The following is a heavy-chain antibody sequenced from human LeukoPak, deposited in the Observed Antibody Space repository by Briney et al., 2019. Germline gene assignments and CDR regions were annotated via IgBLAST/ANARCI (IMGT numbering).Heavy chain of an antibody. CDR3: ASHYYSSGWYTY. D-gene: IGHD6-19*01. CDR1: GGSFSGYY. J-gene: IGHJ4*02. Sequence: PSETLSLTCAVYGGSFSGYYWSWIRQPPGKGLEWIGEINHSGSTNYSPSLRSRVTISVDTSKNQFSLKLSSVTAADTAVYYCASHYYSSGWYTYWGQGTLVTVSS. V-gene: IGHV4-34*01. CDR2: INHSGST.